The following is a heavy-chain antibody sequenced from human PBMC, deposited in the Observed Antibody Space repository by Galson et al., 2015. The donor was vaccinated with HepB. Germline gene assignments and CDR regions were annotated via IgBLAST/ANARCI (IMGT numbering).Heavy chain of an antibody. CDR3: ARARADSSGYYPDYFDY. Sequence: SLRLSCAASGFTVSSNYMSWVRQAPGKGLEWVSVIYIGGSTYYADSVRGRFTISRHNSKNALYLQMNSLRAEDTAVYYCARARADSSGYYPDYFDYWGQGTLVTVSS. CDR2: IYIGGST. D-gene: IGHD3-22*01. V-gene: IGHV3-53*04. J-gene: IGHJ4*02. CDR1: GFTVSSNY.